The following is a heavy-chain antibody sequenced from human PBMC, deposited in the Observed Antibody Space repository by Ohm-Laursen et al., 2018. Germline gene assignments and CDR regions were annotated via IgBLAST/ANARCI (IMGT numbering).Heavy chain of an antibody. V-gene: IGHV3-11*01. Sequence: SLRLSCSASGFTFSDYYMTWIRQAPGKGLEWISCISSSGNIIYYTDSVKGRFTISRDNAKNSLFLQMNSLRAEDTAAYYCARHSSTGNYFDYWGQGTLVTVSS. CDR3: ARHSSTGNYFDY. J-gene: IGHJ4*02. CDR2: ISSSGNII. CDR1: GFTFSDYY. D-gene: IGHD1-1*01.